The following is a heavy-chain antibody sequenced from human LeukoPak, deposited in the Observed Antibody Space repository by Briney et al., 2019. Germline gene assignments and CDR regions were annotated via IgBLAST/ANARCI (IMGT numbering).Heavy chain of an antibody. V-gene: IGHV2-5*02. J-gene: IGHJ4*02. CDR3: AHHFYYGDSHSFDY. CDR2: IYWDDDK. D-gene: IGHD2-21*01. CDR1: GFSLSTSGVG. Sequence: SGPTLVKPTQTLTLTCAFSGFSLSTSGVGVGWIRQPPGKALEWLALIYWDDDKRYSPSLKSRLTITKDTSKNQVVLTMTHMDPVDTATYYCAHHFYYGDSHSFDYWGQGTLVTVSS.